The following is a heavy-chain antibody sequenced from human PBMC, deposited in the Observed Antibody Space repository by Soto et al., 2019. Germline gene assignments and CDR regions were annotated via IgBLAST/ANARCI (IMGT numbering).Heavy chain of an antibody. Sequence: QITLKESGPTLVKPTQTLTLTCTFSGFSLSTSGVGVGWIRQPPGKALEWLALIYWDDDKRYSPSLKSRLTYTQDTSKNQVVPTTTTMDPVDTATYYCAHRPSCCRGGSCYSGLDCWGQGTLVTVSS. CDR3: AHRPSCCRGGSCYSGLDC. V-gene: IGHV2-5*02. CDR2: IYWDDDK. J-gene: IGHJ4*02. CDR1: GFSLSTSGVG. D-gene: IGHD2-15*01.